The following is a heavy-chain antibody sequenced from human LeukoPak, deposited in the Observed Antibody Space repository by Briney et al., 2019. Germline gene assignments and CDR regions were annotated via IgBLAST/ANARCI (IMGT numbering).Heavy chain of an antibody. Sequence: PGGSLRLSCAASGFTFSSYSMNWVRQAPGKGLEWVAYITISTGIIYYADSVKGRFTISRGNAKNSLYLQMNSLRAEDTAVYYCARETPYSSSWTVFDYWGQGTLVTVSS. D-gene: IGHD6-13*01. CDR3: ARETPYSSSWTVFDY. CDR1: GFTFSSYS. J-gene: IGHJ4*02. V-gene: IGHV3-48*01. CDR2: ITISTGII.